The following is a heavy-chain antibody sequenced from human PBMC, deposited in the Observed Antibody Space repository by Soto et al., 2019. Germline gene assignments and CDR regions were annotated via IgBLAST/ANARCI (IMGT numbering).Heavy chain of an antibody. CDR3: STDEWE. D-gene: IGHD1-26*01. Sequence: EVQLVESGGGLVKPGGSLRLSCAASGFSFSNGWMSWVRQAPGKGLEWVGRIKSKVHGETTDYAAHVKGRFTISRDDSKNTLYLQMDSLQAEHTGGYYCSTDEWEWGQGTLVTVSS. V-gene: IGHV3-15*05. J-gene: IGHJ1*01. CDR2: IKSKVHGETT. CDR1: GFSFSNGW.